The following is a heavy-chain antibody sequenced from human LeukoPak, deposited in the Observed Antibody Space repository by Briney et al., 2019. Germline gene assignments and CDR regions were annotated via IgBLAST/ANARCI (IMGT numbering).Heavy chain of an antibody. D-gene: IGHD6-13*01. J-gene: IGHJ4*02. V-gene: IGHV4-34*01. Sequence: SETLSLTCAVYGGAFSGYDWSWIRQPPGKGLEWIGEINHSGSTNYNPSLNSRATMSIDTTKHQFSLKLRSVTAADTAVYFCARAGIAGRPSGYWGQGPLVTVSS. CDR3: ARAGIAGRPSGY. CDR2: INHSGST. CDR1: GGAFSGYD.